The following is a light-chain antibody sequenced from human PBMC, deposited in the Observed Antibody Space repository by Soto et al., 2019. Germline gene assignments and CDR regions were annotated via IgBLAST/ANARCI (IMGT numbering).Light chain of an antibody. CDR3: QQYNSYPIT. CDR2: DAS. CDR1: QSISSW. V-gene: IGKV1-5*01. J-gene: IGKJ5*01. Sequence: IQMTQSPSTLSSSVGDRVTITCLASQSISSWLAWYQQKPGKAPKLLIYDASSLESGVPSRFSGSGSGTEFTLTISSLKPDDFETYYCQQYNSYPITFGQGTRLEIK.